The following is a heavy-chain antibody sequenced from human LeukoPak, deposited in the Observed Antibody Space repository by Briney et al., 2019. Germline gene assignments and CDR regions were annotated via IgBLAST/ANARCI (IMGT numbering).Heavy chain of an antibody. D-gene: IGHD6-19*01. CDR1: GFTFSNAW. CDR2: IWYDGSNN. CDR3: ARDLGIAVAYFGY. V-gene: IGHV3-33*08. Sequence: PGGSLRLSCAASGFTFSNAWMSWVRQAPGKGLEWVAVIWYDGSNNYYADSVKGRFTISRDNSKNTLYLQMDSLRAEDTAVYYCARDLGIAVAYFGYWGQGTLVTVSS. J-gene: IGHJ4*02.